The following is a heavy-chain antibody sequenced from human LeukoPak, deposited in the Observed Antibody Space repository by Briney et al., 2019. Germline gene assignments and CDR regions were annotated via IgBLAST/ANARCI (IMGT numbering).Heavy chain of an antibody. J-gene: IGHJ4*02. Sequence: GGSLRLSCAASGFTFSSYGMHWVRQAPGKGLEWVAFIRYDGSNKYYADSVKGRFTISRDNSKNTLYLQMNSLRAEDTAVHYCAKGSRFGELLSDYWGQGTLVTVSS. CDR2: IRYDGSNK. D-gene: IGHD3-10*01. CDR3: AKGSRFGELLSDY. V-gene: IGHV3-30*02. CDR1: GFTFSSYG.